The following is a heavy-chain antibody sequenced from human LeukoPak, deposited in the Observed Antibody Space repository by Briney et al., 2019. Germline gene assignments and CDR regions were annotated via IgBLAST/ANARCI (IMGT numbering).Heavy chain of an antibody. CDR1: TVSTNTYY. CDR3: VRLRWELLAPYFDH. Sequence: SGTLSLTCSVSTVSTNTYYWSWIRQSPGKGLEWIRHIYHSGSTHYNPSFESRVSVSTDMSKKDFSLKLTSVTVADTAMYYCVRLRWELLAPYFDHWGQGAFVIVSS. V-gene: IGHV4-59*01. J-gene: IGHJ4*02. D-gene: IGHD2-15*01. CDR2: IYHSGST.